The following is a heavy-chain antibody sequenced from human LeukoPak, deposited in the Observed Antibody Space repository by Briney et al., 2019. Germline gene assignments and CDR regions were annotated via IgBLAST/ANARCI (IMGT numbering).Heavy chain of an antibody. D-gene: IGHD1-1*01. Sequence: ASVKVSCKASGYTFTSYTIHWVRQAPGQRLEWMGWSNAGNGNTKYSQEFQGRVTITRDTSASTAYMELSRLRSDDTAVYYCAREQLERRPGDYYYYMDVWGKGTTVIVSS. CDR1: GYTFTSYT. CDR3: AREQLERRPGDYYYYMDV. V-gene: IGHV1-3*02. J-gene: IGHJ6*03. CDR2: SNAGNGNT.